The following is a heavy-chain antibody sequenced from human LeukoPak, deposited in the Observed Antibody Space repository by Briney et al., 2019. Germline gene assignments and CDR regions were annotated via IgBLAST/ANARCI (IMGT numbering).Heavy chain of an antibody. CDR2: ISSAGDII. Sequence: GESLKISCKGSGYSFTSYWIGWVRQAPGKGLEWVSYISSAGDIIYYADSVRGRFTVSRDNAKNSLFLQMNSLRAEDTAVYYCTREDYYYSSGHWAQGTLVTVSS. CDR1: GYSFTSYW. CDR3: TREDYYYSSGH. J-gene: IGHJ4*02. D-gene: IGHD3-10*01. V-gene: IGHV3-11*04.